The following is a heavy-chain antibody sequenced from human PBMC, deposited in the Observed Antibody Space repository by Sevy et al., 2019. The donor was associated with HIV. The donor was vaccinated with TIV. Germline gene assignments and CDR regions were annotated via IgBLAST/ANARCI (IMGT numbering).Heavy chain of an antibody. D-gene: IGHD2-15*01. CDR3: ARGLPNCSGGSCYSRDPFDY. CDR1: GLTFSSYS. J-gene: IGHJ4*02. CDR2: ISSSSTI. Sequence: GGSLRLSCAASGLTFSSYSMNWVRQAPGKGLEWVSHISSSSTIYYADSVKGRFTISRDNAKNSLYLQMNSLRAEDTAVYYCARGLPNCSGGSCYSRDPFDYWGQGTLVTVSS. V-gene: IGHV3-48*01.